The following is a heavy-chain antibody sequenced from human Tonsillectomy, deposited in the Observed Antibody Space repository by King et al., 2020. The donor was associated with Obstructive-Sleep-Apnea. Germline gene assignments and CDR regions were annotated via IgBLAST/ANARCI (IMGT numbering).Heavy chain of an antibody. CDR2: IIPILGIA. CDR1: GGTFSSYA. J-gene: IGHJ4*02. V-gene: IGHV1-69*09. CDR3: ARDSQVPTITFDY. Sequence: QLVQSGAEVKKPGSSVKVSCKASGGTFSSYAISWVRQAPGQGLEWMGRIIPILGIANYAQKFQGEVTITADKSTRTAYMELSSLRSEDTAVYYCARDSQVPTITFDYWGQGTLVTVSS. D-gene: IGHD5-12*01.